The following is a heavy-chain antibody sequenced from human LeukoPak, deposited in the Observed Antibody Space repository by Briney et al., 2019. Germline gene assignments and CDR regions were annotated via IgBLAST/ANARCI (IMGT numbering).Heavy chain of an antibody. J-gene: IGHJ4*02. V-gene: IGHV6-1*01. Sequence: PSQTLSLNCAISGDSVSSNSAAWHWIRQSPSRGLEWLGRTYYRSKWYNDYAVSVKGRITINPDTSKNQFSLQLNSVTPEDTAVYYCARDPGAVATSFDYWGQGTLVTVS. D-gene: IGHD5-12*01. CDR2: TYYRSKWYN. CDR3: ARDPGAVATSFDY. CDR1: GDSVSSNSAA.